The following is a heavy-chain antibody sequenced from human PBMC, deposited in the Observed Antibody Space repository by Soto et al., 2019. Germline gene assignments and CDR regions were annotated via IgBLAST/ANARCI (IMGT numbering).Heavy chain of an antibody. CDR2: IYYSGST. D-gene: IGHD2-21*01. CDR1: GGSISSGDYY. CDR3: GGLRNSGGVDY. J-gene: IGHJ4*02. V-gene: IGHV4-30-4*01. Sequence: SETMSHTRTVSGGSISSGDYYWRWIRQPPGKGLEWIGYIYYSGSTYYNPSLKSRVTISVDTSKNQFSLKLSSVTAADTAVYYCGGLRNSGGVDYWGQGTLVTVSS.